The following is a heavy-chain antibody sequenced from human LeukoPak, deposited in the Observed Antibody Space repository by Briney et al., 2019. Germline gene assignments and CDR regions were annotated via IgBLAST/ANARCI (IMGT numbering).Heavy chain of an antibody. CDR3: ARGRFCTGGSCYGAR. D-gene: IGHD2-15*01. CDR2: IRNKAYGGTT. CDR1: GFTFGDYA. V-gene: IGHV3-49*03. J-gene: IGHJ4*02. Sequence: GGSLRLSCTASGFTFGDYAMSWFRQAPGKGLEWVGIIRNKAYGGTTEYAASVKDRFIISRDDSKSIAYLQMNSLQTEDTAVYFCARGRFCTGGSCYGARWGQGTLVTVSS.